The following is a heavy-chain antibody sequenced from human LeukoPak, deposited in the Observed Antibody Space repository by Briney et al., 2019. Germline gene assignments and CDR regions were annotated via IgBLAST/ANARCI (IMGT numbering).Heavy chain of an antibody. D-gene: IGHD3-10*01. CDR1: GGSISSSSYC. CDR3: ARVLARGYSYYYYYMDV. V-gene: IGHV4-39*01. J-gene: IGHJ6*03. Sequence: PSETLSLTCTVSGGSISSSSYCWGWIRQPPGKGLEWIGSIYYSGSTYYNPSLKSRVTISVDTSKNQFSLKLSSVTAADTAVYYCARVLARGYSYYYYYMDVWGKGTTVTVSS. CDR2: IYYSGST.